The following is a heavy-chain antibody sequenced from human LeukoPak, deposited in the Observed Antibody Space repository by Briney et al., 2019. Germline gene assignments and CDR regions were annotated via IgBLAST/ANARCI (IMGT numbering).Heavy chain of an antibody. Sequence: GGSLRLSCAASGFTFSSYGMHWVRQAPGKGLEWVAVISYDGSNKYYADSVKGRFTISRDNSKNTLYLQMNSLRAEDTAVYYCAKERRRAVTYFDYWGQGTLVTVPS. V-gene: IGHV3-30*18. CDR3: AKERRRAVTYFDY. J-gene: IGHJ4*02. D-gene: IGHD4-11*01. CDR2: ISYDGSNK. CDR1: GFTFSSYG.